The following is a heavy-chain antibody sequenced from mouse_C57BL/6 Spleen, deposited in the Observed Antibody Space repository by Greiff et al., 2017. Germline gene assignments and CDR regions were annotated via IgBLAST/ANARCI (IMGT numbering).Heavy chain of an antibody. CDR2: INPSNGGT. CDR1: GYTFTSYW. CDR3: ARRATTVVAPYWYFDV. D-gene: IGHD1-1*01. Sequence: QVQLKQPGTELVKPGASVKLSCKASGYTFTSYWMHWVKQRPGQGLEWIGNINPSNGGTNYNDKFKSTATLTVAKSSSTAYMQLSSLTSEDSAVYYCARRATTVVAPYWYFDVGGTGTTGTVSS. J-gene: IGHJ1*03. V-gene: IGHV1-53*01.